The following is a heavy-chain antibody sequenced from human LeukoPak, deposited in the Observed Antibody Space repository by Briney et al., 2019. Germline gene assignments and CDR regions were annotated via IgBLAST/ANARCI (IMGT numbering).Heavy chain of an antibody. V-gene: IGHV4-61*02. CDR1: GDSISSGDYY. CDR2: ISSSGST. Sequence: PSQTLSLTCTVSGDSISSGDYYWSWIRQPAGKGLEWIGRISSSGSTYYNPSLKSRVTISVDTSKNQFSLKLSSVTAADTAVYYCVLGSVDYWGQGTLVTVSS. CDR3: VLGSVDY. D-gene: IGHD2-8*02. J-gene: IGHJ4*02.